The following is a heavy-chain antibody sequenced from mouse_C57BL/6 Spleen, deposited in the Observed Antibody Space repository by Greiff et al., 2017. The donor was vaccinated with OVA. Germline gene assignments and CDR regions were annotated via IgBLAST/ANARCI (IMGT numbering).Heavy chain of an antibody. V-gene: IGHV1-61*01. J-gene: IGHJ2*01. CDR3: ARWGSSSYYFDY. CDR2: IYPSDSET. D-gene: IGHD1-1*01. CDR1: GYTFTSYW. Sequence: VQLQQPGAELVRPGSSVKLSCKASGYTFTSYWMDWVKQRPGQGLEWIGNIYPSDSETHYNQKFKDKATLTVDKSSSTAYMQLSSLTSEDSAVYYCARWGSSSYYFDYWGQGTTLTVSS.